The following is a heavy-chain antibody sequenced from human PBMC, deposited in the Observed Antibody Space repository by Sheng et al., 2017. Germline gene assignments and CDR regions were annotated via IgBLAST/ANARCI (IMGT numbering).Heavy chain of an antibody. CDR1: GFSLSTSGMC. Sequence: QVTLRESGPALVKPTQTLTLTCTFSGFSLSTSGMCVSWIRQPPGKALEWLARIDWDDDKYYSTSLKTRLTISKDTSKNQVVLTMTNMDPVDTATYYCARVSHHDYGAGSYPDYWGQGTLVTVSS. D-gene: IGHD3-10*01. J-gene: IGHJ4*02. CDR3: ARVSHHDYGAGSYPDY. CDR2: IDWDDDK. V-gene: IGHV2-70*15.